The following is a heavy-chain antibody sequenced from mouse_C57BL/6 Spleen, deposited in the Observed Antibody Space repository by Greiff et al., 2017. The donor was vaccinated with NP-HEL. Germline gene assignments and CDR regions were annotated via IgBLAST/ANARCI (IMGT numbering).Heavy chain of an antibody. V-gene: IGHV1-80*01. Sequence: QVQLQQSGAELVKPGASVKISCKASGYAFSSYWMNWVKQRPGKGLEWIGQIYPGDGDTNYNGKFKGKATLTADKSSSTAYMQLSSLTSEDSAVYFCARWVITTVVATNYWGQGTTLTVSS. CDR1: GYAFSSYW. CDR2: IYPGDGDT. CDR3: ARWVITTVVATNY. J-gene: IGHJ2*01. D-gene: IGHD1-1*01.